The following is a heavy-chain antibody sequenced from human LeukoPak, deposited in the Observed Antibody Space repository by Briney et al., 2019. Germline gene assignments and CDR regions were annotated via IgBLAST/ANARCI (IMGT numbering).Heavy chain of an antibody. CDR1: GGSISSGGYY. CDR2: IYYSGST. D-gene: IGHD6-13*01. J-gene: IGHJ5*02. CDR3: ARESVAAAAWFDP. Sequence: SGTLSLTCTVSGGSISSGGYYWSWIRQHPGKGLEWIGYIYYSGSTYYNPSLKSRVTISVDTSKNQFSLKLSSVTAADTAVYYCARESVAAAAWFDPWGQGTLVTVSS. V-gene: IGHV4-31*03.